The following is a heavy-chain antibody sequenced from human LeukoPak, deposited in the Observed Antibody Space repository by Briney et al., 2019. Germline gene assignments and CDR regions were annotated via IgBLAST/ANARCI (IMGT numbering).Heavy chain of an antibody. CDR3: VRGHDSFDY. J-gene: IGHJ4*02. CDR2: SRNKDHKYST. D-gene: IGHD3-3*01. V-gene: IGHV3-72*01. CDR1: GFTFSDHY. Sequence: GGSLRLSCAVSGFTFSDHYMDWVRQAPGKGLEWVGRSRNKDHKYSTEYAASVKGRFTISRDESKNSLYLQMYSLKIEDTAIYYCVRGHDSFDYWGQGTLVTVSS.